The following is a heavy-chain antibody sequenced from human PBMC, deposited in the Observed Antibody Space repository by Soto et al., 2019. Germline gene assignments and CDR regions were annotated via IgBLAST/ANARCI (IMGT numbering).Heavy chain of an antibody. CDR3: AREPSNPYYYYGMDV. V-gene: IGHV4-39*07. CDR1: GGSISSGTYY. CDR2: IYYSGST. Sequence: QLQLQESGPGLVKPSETLSLTCTVSGGSISSGTYYWGWIRQPPGKGLEWIGSIYYSGSTNYNPSLKSRVTISVDTSKNQFSLKLSSVTAADTAVYYCAREPSNPYYYYGMDVWGQGTTVTVSS. J-gene: IGHJ6*02.